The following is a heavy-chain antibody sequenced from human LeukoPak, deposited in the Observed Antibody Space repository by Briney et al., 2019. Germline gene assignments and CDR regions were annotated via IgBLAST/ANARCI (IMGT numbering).Heavy chain of an antibody. Sequence: PSETLSLTCTVSGGSISSYYWSWIRQPPGKGLEWIGYIYYSGSTHYNPSLKSRVTISVDTSKNQFSLKLSSVTAADTAVYYCARQGGGEDYWGQGTLVTVSS. J-gene: IGHJ4*02. CDR1: GGSISSYY. V-gene: IGHV4-59*08. D-gene: IGHD2-21*01. CDR2: IYYSGST. CDR3: ARQGGGEDY.